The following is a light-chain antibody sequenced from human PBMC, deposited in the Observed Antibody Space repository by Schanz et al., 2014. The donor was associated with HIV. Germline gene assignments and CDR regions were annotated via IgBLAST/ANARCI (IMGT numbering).Light chain of an antibody. CDR1: SGHSNFA. Sequence: QLVLTQSSSASASLGASVKLTCTLTSGHSNFAVAWHQQQPEKGPRYLMKLNNDGSHIKGDGIPDRFSGSSSGADRYLISSSLQSEDAADYYCQTWGTGVGVFGAGTKLTVL. J-gene: IGLJ1*01. CDR2: LNNDGSH. CDR3: QTWGTGVGV. V-gene: IGLV4-69*01.